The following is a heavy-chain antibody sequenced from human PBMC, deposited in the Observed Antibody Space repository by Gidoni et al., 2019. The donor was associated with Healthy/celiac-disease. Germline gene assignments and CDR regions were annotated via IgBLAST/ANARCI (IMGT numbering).Heavy chain of an antibody. J-gene: IGHJ6*02. CDR1: GFTVSSNY. CDR3: ARAPIVVVPAATVGEDYYYYGMDV. CDR2: IYSGGST. D-gene: IGHD2-2*01. V-gene: IGHV3-53*02. Sequence: EVQLVETGGGLIQPGGSLRLSCAASGFTVSSNYLSWVRQAPGKGLEWVSVIYSGGSTYYADSVKGRFTISRDNSKNTLYLQMNSLRAEDTAVYYCARAPIVVVPAATVGEDYYYYGMDVWGQGTTVTVSS.